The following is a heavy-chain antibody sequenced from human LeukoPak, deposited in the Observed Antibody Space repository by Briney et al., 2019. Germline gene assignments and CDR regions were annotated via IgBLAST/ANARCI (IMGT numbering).Heavy chain of an antibody. Sequence: GASVKVSCKTSGYVXNRYYMHWVRQAPGQAPEWLGIINPNDGSTGYAQKVQARVTMTRDTSTSTFYMELSSLTSEDTAVYYCARGGRWLRLEGGYWGQGTLVIVSS. V-gene: IGHV1-46*02. D-gene: IGHD5-24*01. J-gene: IGHJ4*02. CDR2: INPNDGST. CDR3: ARGGRWLRLEGGY. CDR1: GYVXNRYY.